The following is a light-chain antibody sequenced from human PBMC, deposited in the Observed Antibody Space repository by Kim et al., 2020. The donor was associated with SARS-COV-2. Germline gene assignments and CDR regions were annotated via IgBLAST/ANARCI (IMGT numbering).Light chain of an antibody. CDR3: QQYNYLVT. Sequence: SVSPGERATLLCRASQGVSSNLAWYQQKPGQAPRLLIYGASTRATGIPARFSGSGSGTEFTLTISSLQSEDFAVYYCQQYNYLVTFGQGTKVDIK. CDR2: GAS. CDR1: QGVSSN. J-gene: IGKJ1*01. V-gene: IGKV3-15*01.